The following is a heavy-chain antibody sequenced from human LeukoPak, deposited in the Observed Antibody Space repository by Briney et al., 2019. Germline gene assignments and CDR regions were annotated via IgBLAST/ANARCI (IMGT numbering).Heavy chain of an antibody. CDR1: GGSISSYY. V-gene: IGHV4-59*01. Sequence: SETLSLTCTVSGGSISSYYWSWIRQPPGKGLEWIGYIYYSGSTNYNPSLKSRVTISVDTSKNQFSLKLSSVTAADTAVYYCAREYYGSGSYPNVYYFDYWGQGTLVTVSS. D-gene: IGHD3-10*01. CDR3: AREYYGSGSYPNVYYFDY. J-gene: IGHJ4*02. CDR2: IYYSGST.